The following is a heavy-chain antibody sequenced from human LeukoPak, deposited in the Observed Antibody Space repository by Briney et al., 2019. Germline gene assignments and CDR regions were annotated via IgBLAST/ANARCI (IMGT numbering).Heavy chain of an antibody. J-gene: IGHJ6*04. D-gene: IGHD3-10*01. CDR2: IRSKAYGVTT. Sequence: GGSLRLSCAASGFTFSDYYMSWVRQAPGKGLEWVGFIRSKAYGVTTEHAASVKGRFTISRDDSKSIAYLQMNCLKTEDTAVYYCSRADYYGSGSPISLDVWGKGTTVTVSS. CDR3: SRADYYGSGSPISLDV. V-gene: IGHV3-49*04. CDR1: GFTFSDYY.